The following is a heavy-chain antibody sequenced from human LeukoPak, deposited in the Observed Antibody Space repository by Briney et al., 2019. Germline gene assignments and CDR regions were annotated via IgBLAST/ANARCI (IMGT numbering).Heavy chain of an antibody. V-gene: IGHV4-34*01. J-gene: IGHJ6*03. CDR1: GGSLSGYY. CDR3: ARRGVHYYYYYMDV. Sequence: SETLTLTCAVYGGSLSGYYWSWIRQPPGKGLEWIGEINHSGSTNYNPSLKSRVTISVDTSKNQFSLKLSSVTAADTAVYYCARRGVHYYYYYMDVWGKGTTVTVSS. CDR2: INHSGST. D-gene: IGHD1-1*01.